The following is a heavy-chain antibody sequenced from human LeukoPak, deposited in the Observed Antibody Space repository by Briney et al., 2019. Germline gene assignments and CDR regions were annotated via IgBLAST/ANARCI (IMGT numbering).Heavy chain of an antibody. CDR1: GHSLWSYH. Sequence: SDTLSLTCTVSGHSLWSYHWRWLRRPPGKGGEGIRYIYYSESTIYNPSLKSPVNISVDTSKNQFTLKLSSVTAGDTAVYYCARGNKDYYYGSGSYRFDYWGRGTLVTVSS. V-gene: IGHV4-59*07. CDR2: IYYSEST. J-gene: IGHJ4*02. D-gene: IGHD3-10*01. CDR3: ARGNKDYYYGSGSYRFDY.